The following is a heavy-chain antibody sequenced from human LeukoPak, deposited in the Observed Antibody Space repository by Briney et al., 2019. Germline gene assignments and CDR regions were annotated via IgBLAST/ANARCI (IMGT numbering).Heavy chain of an antibody. CDR2: ITARSSPI. V-gene: IGHV3-48*02. CDR3: VRDPHALDY. J-gene: IGHJ4*02. CDR1: GFSFGSSV. Sequence: PGGSLRLSCAASGFSFGSSVMNWVRQAPGKGLEWISYITARSSPIHYADSVKGRFTISRDNAKSSLYLQMNSLRDEDTAVYYCVRDPHALDYWGRGVLVTVSS.